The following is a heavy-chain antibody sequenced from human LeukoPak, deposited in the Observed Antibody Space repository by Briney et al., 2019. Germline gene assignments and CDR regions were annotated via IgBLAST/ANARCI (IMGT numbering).Heavy chain of an antibody. CDR1: GYTFTGYY. V-gene: IGHV1-2*02. CDR2: INPNSGGT. J-gene: IGHJ4*02. CDR3: ARSTTVVTPFDY. Sequence: ASVKVSCKASGYTFTGYYMHWVRQAPGQGLEWMGWINPNSGGTNYAQKFQGRVTMTRDTSISTAYMELSRLRSEDTAVYYCARSTTVVTPFDYWGQGTLVTVSS. D-gene: IGHD4-23*01.